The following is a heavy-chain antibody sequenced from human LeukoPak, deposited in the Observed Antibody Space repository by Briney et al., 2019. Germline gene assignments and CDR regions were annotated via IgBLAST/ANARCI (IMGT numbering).Heavy chain of an antibody. CDR1: GFTFSSYA. J-gene: IGHJ5*02. CDR3: AKPKHIVVVIGWFDP. Sequence: GGSLRLSCAASGFTFSSYAMSWVRQAPGKGLEWVSAISGSGGSTYYAASVKGRFTISRDNSKNTLYLQMNSLRAEDTAVYYCAKPKHIVVVIGWFDPWGQGTLVTVSS. CDR2: ISGSGGST. V-gene: IGHV3-23*01. D-gene: IGHD2-21*01.